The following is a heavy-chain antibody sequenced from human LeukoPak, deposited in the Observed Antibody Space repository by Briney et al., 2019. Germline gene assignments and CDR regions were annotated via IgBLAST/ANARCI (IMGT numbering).Heavy chain of an antibody. V-gene: IGHV4-39*07. CDR1: GGSISSSSYY. J-gene: IGHJ4*02. D-gene: IGHD6-13*01. CDR2: IYHSGST. Sequence: SETLSLTCTVSGGSISSSSYYWGWIRQPPGKGLEWIGSIYHSGSTYYNPSLKSRVTISVDRSKNQFSLKLSSVTAADTAVYYCARYSPNLLIEAAGVLDYWGQGTLVTVSS. CDR3: ARYSPNLLIEAAGVLDY.